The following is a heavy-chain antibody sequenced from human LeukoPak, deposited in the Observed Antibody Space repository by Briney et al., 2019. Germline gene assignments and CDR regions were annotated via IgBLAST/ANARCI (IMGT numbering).Heavy chain of an antibody. J-gene: IGHJ3*02. D-gene: IGHD3-22*01. Sequence: GGSLRLSCAASGFTFSNAWMSWVRQAPGKGLEWVGRIKSKTDGGTTDYAAPVKGRFTISRDDSNNTLYLQMNSLKTEDTAVYYCTTDPLLNYDSSGSDAFDIWGQGTMVTVSS. V-gene: IGHV3-15*01. CDR3: TTDPLLNYDSSGSDAFDI. CDR1: GFTFSNAW. CDR2: IKSKTDGGTT.